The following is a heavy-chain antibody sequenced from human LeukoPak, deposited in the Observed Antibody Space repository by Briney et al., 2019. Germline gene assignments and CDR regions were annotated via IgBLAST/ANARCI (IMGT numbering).Heavy chain of an antibody. J-gene: IGHJ4*02. CDR1: GYSISSGYY. D-gene: IGHD6-19*01. V-gene: IGHV4-38-2*02. CDR3: ASQYSSGWLNY. CDR2: IYYSGST. Sequence: PSETLSLTCTVSGYSISSGYYWGWIRQPPGKGLEWIGYIYYSGSTYYNPSLKSRVTISVDTSKNQFSLKLSSVTAADTAVYYCASQYSSGWLNYWGQGTLVTVSS.